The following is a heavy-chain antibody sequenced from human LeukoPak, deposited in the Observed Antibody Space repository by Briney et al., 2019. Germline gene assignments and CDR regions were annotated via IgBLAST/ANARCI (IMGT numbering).Heavy chain of an antibody. Sequence: QTSETLSLTCTVSGGSISSYCWSWIRQPPGKGLEWIGSIYHSGNTYYNPSLKSRVTISVDTSKNQFSLKLSSVAAADTAVYYCARDPHCSGGSCYPLDYWGQGTLVTVSS. CDR1: GGSISSYC. J-gene: IGHJ4*02. CDR3: ARDPHCSGGSCYPLDY. CDR2: IYHSGNT. V-gene: IGHV4-38-2*02. D-gene: IGHD2-15*01.